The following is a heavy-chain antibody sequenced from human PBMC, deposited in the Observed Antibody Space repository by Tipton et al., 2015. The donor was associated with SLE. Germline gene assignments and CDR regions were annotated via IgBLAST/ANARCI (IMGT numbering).Heavy chain of an antibody. CDR1: GASMKSHY. CDR3: ASWGYCRGGNCYTGWIDP. D-gene: IGHD2-15*01. CDR2: IYYSGST. Sequence: LRLSCTVSGASMKSHYWSWIRQSPEKGLEWIGYIYYSGSTTYNPSLQGRVAISVDTSKSQFSLKVNSVTAADTAVYFCASWGYCRGGNCYTGWIDPWGQGILVVVSS. V-gene: IGHV4-59*11. J-gene: IGHJ5*02.